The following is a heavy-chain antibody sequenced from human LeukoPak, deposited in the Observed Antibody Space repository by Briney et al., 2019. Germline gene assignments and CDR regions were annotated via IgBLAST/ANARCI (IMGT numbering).Heavy chain of an antibody. V-gene: IGHV4-59*11. Sequence: KPADTLSLTCSVSSGPLSGHSWTWIRQPPGKALEWIGYIYYSGSPSYTPSLKSRVTISADTSRSQFSLQLTSVTPADTAVYYCARGSLYDSSGYYWDYWGQGSLVTVSS. CDR3: ARGSLYDSSGYYWDY. CDR2: IYYSGSP. CDR1: SGPLSGHS. J-gene: IGHJ4*02. D-gene: IGHD3-22*01.